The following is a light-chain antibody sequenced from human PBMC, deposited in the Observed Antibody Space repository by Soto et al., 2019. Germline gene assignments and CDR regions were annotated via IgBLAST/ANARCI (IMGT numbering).Light chain of an antibody. CDR3: QQANSFPFT. Sequence: DVQMTQSPSSVSASVGDRVTITCRASPGVSSWLAWYQQKPGIAPKLLIYAASSLQSGVPSRFSGRGSGTDFTLTISGLQPDDFATYYGQQANSFPFTLGPGTKVESK. CDR1: PGVSSW. J-gene: IGKJ3*01. CDR2: AAS. V-gene: IGKV1-12*02.